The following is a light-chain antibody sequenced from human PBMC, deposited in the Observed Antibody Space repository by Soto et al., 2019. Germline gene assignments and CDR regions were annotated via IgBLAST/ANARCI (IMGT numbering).Light chain of an antibody. J-gene: IGKJ4*01. CDR2: SAS. Sequence: DIQLTQSPSSLSASLGDRVTITCRVSQGISNYLNWYRQKPGKVPKLLIYSASNLQSGVPSRFTGSGSGTHFTLTIRSLQPEDTAVYFCQHYGNFPFTFGGGTKVDIK. CDR3: QHYGNFPFT. CDR1: QGISNY. V-gene: IGKV1-27*01.